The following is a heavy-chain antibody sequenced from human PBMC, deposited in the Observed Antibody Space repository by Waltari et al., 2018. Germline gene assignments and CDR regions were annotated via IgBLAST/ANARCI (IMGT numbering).Heavy chain of an antibody. J-gene: IGHJ4*02. CDR3: ARGPGVSSAAGADY. Sequence: QVQLQQWGAGLLKPSETLSLTCTVYGGSFSGYYWSWIRQPPGKGLEWIGEINHSGSTNYNPSLKSRVTISVDTSKNQCSLKLSSVTAADTAVYYCARGPGVSSAAGADYWGQGTLVTVSS. D-gene: IGHD3-22*01. V-gene: IGHV4-34*01. CDR2: INHSGST. CDR1: GGSFSGYY.